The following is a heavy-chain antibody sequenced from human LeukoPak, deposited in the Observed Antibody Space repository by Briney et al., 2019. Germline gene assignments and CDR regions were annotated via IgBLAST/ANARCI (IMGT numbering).Heavy chain of an antibody. CDR1: GGSFSGYY. V-gene: IGHV4-34*01. J-gene: IGHJ6*03. Sequence: SETLSLTCAVYGGSFSGYYWSWIRQPPGKGLEWIGEINHSGSTNYNPSLKSRVTISVDTSKNQFSLKLSSVTAADTAVYYCARGRGGSGSYRYYYYYMDVWGKGTTVTVSS. CDR3: ARGRGGSGSYRYYYYYMDV. CDR2: INHSGST. D-gene: IGHD3-10*01.